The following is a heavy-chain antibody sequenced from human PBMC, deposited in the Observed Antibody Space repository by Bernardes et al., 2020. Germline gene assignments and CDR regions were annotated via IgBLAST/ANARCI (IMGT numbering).Heavy chain of an antibody. CDR2: IYYSGST. D-gene: IGHD3-22*01. CDR1: GGSISSSSYY. J-gene: IGHJ4*02. Sequence: TLSLTCTVSGGSISSSSYYWGWIRQPPGKGLEWIGSIYYSGSTYYNPSLKSRVTISVDTSKNQFSLKLSSVTAADTAVYYCARGYSYFDYWGQGTLVTVSS. CDR3: ARGYSYFDY. V-gene: IGHV4-39*01.